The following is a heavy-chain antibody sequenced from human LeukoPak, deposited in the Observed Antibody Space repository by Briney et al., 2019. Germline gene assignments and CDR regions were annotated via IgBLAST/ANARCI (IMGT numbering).Heavy chain of an antibody. D-gene: IGHD3-3*02. CDR1: GFTFSDHA. CDR2: ISNGGDRT. V-gene: IGHV3-23*01. Sequence: GGSLRLSCAASGFTFSDHAMNWVRHAPGKGIEWVSLISNGGDRTYYAGSVKGRFTISRDNSKNMVYLQMNSLRVEDTAVYFGAKGTSTLDYWGQGTLVTVSS. CDR3: AKGTSTLDY. J-gene: IGHJ4*02.